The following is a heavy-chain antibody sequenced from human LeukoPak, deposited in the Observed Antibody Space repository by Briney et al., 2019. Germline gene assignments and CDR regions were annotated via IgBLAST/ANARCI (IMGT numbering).Heavy chain of an antibody. CDR2: IHYTGST. CDR3: AREEASAGDY. D-gene: IGHD6-13*01. V-gene: IGHV4-39*01. J-gene: IGHJ4*02. Sequence: SETLSLTCTVSGGSITSSSHFWAWIRQPPGKGLEWIASIHYTGSTFYSPSLQSRVTISVDTSKNQFSLNLRSVTATDTAVYYCAREEASAGDYWGQGTLVTVPS. CDR1: GGSITSSSHF.